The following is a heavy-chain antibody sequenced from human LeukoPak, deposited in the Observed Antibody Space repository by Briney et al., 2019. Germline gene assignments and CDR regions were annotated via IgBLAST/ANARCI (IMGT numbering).Heavy chain of an antibody. CDR2: INHSGST. CDR1: GGSFSGYY. J-gene: IGHJ4*02. CDR3: ARVPRGDSNAYKGVY. D-gene: IGHD3-22*01. Sequence: SETLSLTCAVYGGSFSGYYWSWIRQPPGKGLEWIEEINHSGSTNYNPSLKSRVTISVDTSKNQFSLKLSSVTAADTAVYYCARVPRGDSNAYKGVYWGQGTLVTVSS. V-gene: IGHV4-34*01.